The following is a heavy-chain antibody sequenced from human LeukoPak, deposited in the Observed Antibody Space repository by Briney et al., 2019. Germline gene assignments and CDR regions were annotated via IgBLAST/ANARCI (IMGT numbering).Heavy chain of an antibody. CDR3: ARHYDKSGSYFDY. CDR1: GGSISSSSYY. V-gene: IGHV4-39*07. J-gene: IGHJ4*02. D-gene: IGHD3-22*01. Sequence: SETLSLTCTVSGGSISSSSYYWGWIRQPPGKGLEWIGSIYYSGSTYYNPSLKSRVTISVDTSKNQFSLKLSSVTAADTAVYYCARHYDKSGSYFDYWGPGTLVTVSS. CDR2: IYYSGST.